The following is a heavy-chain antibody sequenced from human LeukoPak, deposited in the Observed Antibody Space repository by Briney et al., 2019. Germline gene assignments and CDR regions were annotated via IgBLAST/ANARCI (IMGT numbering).Heavy chain of an antibody. J-gene: IGHJ5*02. Sequence: SETLSLTCTVSGGSISNYYWTWIRQPPGKGLEWIGYIYYSGSTNYNPSLKSRVTISIDTSKNHFSLKLMSVTAADTAVYYCARDSGTTGEVKFDPWGQGTLVTVSS. CDR1: GGSISNYY. CDR3: ARDSGTTGEVKFDP. D-gene: IGHD3-10*01. V-gene: IGHV4-59*12. CDR2: IYYSGST.